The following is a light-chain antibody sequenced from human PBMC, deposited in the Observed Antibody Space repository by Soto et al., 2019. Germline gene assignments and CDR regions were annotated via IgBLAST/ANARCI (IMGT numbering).Light chain of an antibody. CDR1: QSVSSSY. V-gene: IGKV3-11*01. J-gene: IGKJ5*01. Sequence: EIVLTQSPGTLSLSPGARATLSCRASQSVSSSYLAWYQQKPGQAPRLLTYDASKRDTGIPARFSGSGSGKDFTLTISSLEPEDFAVYYCQQRSNWPPITFGQGTRLEL. CDR3: QQRSNWPPIT. CDR2: DAS.